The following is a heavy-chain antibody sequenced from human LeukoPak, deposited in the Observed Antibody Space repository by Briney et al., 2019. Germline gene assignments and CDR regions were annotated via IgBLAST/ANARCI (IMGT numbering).Heavy chain of an antibody. Sequence: ASVKVSCKASGFTFTNHALQWVRQAPGQRLEWMGWINAGNGNTKYSQQFQGRVTITRDTSATTTYIELSSLRSEDTAVYYCAGGRGYSYGPKEPWGQGTLVTVSS. CDR1: GFTFTNHA. V-gene: IGHV1-3*01. J-gene: IGHJ5*02. CDR3: AGGRGYSYGPKEP. D-gene: IGHD5-18*01. CDR2: INAGNGNT.